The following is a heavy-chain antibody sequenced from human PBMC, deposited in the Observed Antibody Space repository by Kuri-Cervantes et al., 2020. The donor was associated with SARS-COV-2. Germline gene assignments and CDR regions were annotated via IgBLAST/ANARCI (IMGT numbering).Heavy chain of an antibody. Sequence: GESLKISCAASGFTFSSYAMSWVRQAPGKGLEWVSAISGSGGSTYYADSVKGRFTISRDNSKNTLYLQMNSLRAEDTAVYYCAKDPRVIIAEAGDGYWGQGTLVTVSS. CDR1: GFTFSSYA. CDR3: AKDPRVIIAEAGDGY. CDR2: ISGSGGST. J-gene: IGHJ4*02. V-gene: IGHV3-23*01. D-gene: IGHD6-13*01.